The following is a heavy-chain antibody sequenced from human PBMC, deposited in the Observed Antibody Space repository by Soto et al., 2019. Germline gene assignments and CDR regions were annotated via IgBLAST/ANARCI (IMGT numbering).Heavy chain of an antibody. V-gene: IGHV1-8*01. CDR1: FTSYD. CDR3: VRGPGSSDWRFSYYYMDV. Sequence: QVQLVQSGAEVKKPGASVKVSCTFTSYDINWVRQAAGQGLEWMAWMNPNSGDTRYAQKFQGRVTMTRDTSKFTAYMELSNLSSEDTAVYYCVRGPGSSDWRFSYYYMDVWDQGTTVTVSS. J-gene: IGHJ6*02. D-gene: IGHD6-19*01. CDR2: MNPNSGDT.